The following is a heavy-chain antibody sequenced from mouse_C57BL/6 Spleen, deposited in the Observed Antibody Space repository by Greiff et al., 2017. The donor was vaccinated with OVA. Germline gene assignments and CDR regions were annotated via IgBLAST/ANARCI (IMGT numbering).Heavy chain of an antibody. V-gene: IGHV1-64*01. CDR2: IHPNSGST. D-gene: IGHD1-1*01. Sequence: QVQLQQSGAELVKPGASVKLSCKASGYTFTSYWMHWVKQRPGQGLEWIGMIHPNSGSTNYNEKFKSKATLTVDKSSSTAYMQLSSLTSEDSAVYYCARDYYGSSLYYWGQGTTLTVSS. CDR3: ARDYYGSSLYY. J-gene: IGHJ2*01. CDR1: GYTFTSYW.